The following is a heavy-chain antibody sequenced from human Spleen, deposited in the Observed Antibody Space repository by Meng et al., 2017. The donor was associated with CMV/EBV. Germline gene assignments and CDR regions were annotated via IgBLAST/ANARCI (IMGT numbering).Heavy chain of an antibody. V-gene: IGHV3-23*01. J-gene: IGHJ4*02. CDR3: AKQGLAIAAAGTFDY. CDR1: GFPFNDYE. CDR2: ISGGGDIT. Sequence: GGSLRLSCVASGFPFNDYEMNWVRQAPGKGLEWVSYISGGGDITDSADSVKGRFTISRDNSKNTVYLQMNSLRAEDTAVYYCAKQGLAIAAAGTFDYWGQGTLVTVSS. D-gene: IGHD6-13*01.